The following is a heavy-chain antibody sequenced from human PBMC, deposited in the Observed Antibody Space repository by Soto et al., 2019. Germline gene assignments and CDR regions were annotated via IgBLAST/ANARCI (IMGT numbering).Heavy chain of an antibody. D-gene: IGHD6-19*01. CDR2: ISSSSSYI. J-gene: IGHJ4*02. V-gene: IGHV3-21*01. Sequence: EVQLVESGGGPVKPGGSLRLSCAASGFTFSSYSMNWVRQAPGKGLEWVSSISSSSSYIYYADSVKGRFTISRDNAKNSLYLQMNSLRAEDTAVYYCARDRHIAVAGTFDYWGQGTLVTVSS. CDR1: GFTFSSYS. CDR3: ARDRHIAVAGTFDY.